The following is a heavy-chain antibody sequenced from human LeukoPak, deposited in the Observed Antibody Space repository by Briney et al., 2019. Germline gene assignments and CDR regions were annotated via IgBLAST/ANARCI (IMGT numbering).Heavy chain of an antibody. CDR3: AKDGRGLGATVQDFDY. V-gene: IGHV3-23*01. CDR2: ISGSGGST. CDR1: GFTFSSYA. Sequence: GGSLRLSCAASGFTFSSYAMSWVSPAPGKGLEWVSAISGSGGSTYYADSVKGRFTISRDNSKNTLYLQMNSLRAEDTAVYYCAKDGRGLGATVQDFDYWGQGTLVSVSS. D-gene: IGHD1-26*01. J-gene: IGHJ4*02.